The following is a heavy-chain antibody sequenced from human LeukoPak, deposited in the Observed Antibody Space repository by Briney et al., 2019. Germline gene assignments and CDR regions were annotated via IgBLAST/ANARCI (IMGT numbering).Heavy chain of an antibody. CDR1: GFTFSSYA. Sequence: GGSLRLSCASSGFTFSSYAMSWVRQAPGKGLEWVSTISDSDTTTFYADSVKGRFTISRDSSKNTLYLQMNSLRAEDTAVYYCARKQEIGCAPLDNWGQGTLVTVSS. D-gene: IGHD2-21*01. V-gene: IGHV3-23*01. CDR3: ARKQEIGCAPLDN. CDR2: ISDSDTTT. J-gene: IGHJ4*02.